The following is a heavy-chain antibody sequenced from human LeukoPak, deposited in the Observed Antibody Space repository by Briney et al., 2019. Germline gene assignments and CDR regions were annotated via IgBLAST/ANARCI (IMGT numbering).Heavy chain of an antibody. J-gene: IGHJ3*02. V-gene: IGHV3-30*04. CDR3: ARGLGGYCSGGSCSSSPGAFDI. CDR2: ISYDGSNK. Sequence: GGSLRLSCAASGFTFSSYAMHWVRQAPGKGLEWVAVISYDGSNKYYADSVKGRSTISRDNSKNTLYLQMNSLRAEDTAVYYCARGLGGYCSGGSCSSSPGAFDIWGQGTMVTVSS. D-gene: IGHD2-15*01. CDR1: GFTFSSYA.